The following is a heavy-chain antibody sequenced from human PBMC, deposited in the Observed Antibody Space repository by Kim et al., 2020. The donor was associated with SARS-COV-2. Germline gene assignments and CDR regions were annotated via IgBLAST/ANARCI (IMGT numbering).Heavy chain of an antibody. CDR3: AREGNGSGSLLDY. Sequence: SETLSLTCTVSGGSISSGSYYWSWIRQPAGKGLEWIGRIYTSGSTNYNPSLKSRVTISVDTSKNQFSLKLSSVTAADTAVYYCAREGNGSGSLLDYWGQGTLVTVSS. CDR2: IYTSGST. J-gene: IGHJ4*02. D-gene: IGHD3-10*01. V-gene: IGHV4-61*02. CDR1: GGSISSGSYY.